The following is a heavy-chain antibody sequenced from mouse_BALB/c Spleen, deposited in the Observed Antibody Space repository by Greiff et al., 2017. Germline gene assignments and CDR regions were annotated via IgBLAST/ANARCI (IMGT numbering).Heavy chain of an antibody. J-gene: IGHJ3*01. V-gene: IGHV1-39*01. CDR1: GYSFTGYN. CDR2: IDPYYGGT. CDR3: ARKNDGYPWFAY. D-gene: IGHD2-3*01. Sequence: EVQRVESGPELEKPGASVKISCKASGYSFTGYNMNWVKQSNGKSLEWIGNIDPYYGGTSYNQKFKGKATLTVDKSSSTAYMQLKSLTSEDSAVYYCARKNDGYPWFAYWGQGTLVTVSA.